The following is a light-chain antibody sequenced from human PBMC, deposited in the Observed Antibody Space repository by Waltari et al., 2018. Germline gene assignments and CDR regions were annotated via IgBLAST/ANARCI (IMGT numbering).Light chain of an antibody. CDR3: QKYDRLPAT. Sequence: EIVLTQSPGTLSLSPVERGTPSCRASQSVSRFLAWYQQKPGQAPRLLIYGASTRATGIPDRFSGSGSGTDFSLTISRMATEDFAVYYCQKYDRLPATFGQGTKVEIK. CDR1: QSVSRF. J-gene: IGKJ1*01. V-gene: IGKV3-20*01. CDR2: GAS.